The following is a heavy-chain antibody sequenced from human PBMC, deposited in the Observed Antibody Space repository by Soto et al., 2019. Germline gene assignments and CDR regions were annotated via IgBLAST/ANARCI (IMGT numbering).Heavy chain of an antibody. J-gene: IGHJ6*02. CDR2: ISRCNDDT. CDR1: GYTFINYG. V-gene: IGHV1-18*01. Sequence: QVQLVQSGTEVKKPGASVKVSCKTSGYTFINYGISSVRQAPGQGPEWMGWISRCNDDTKYAQKFQGRVTMTTDTSTRTAYMEMRSLSSDDTAIYSCASDGFYAGSGRYSYGYSPPRYDAMDVWGQGTTVTVSS. CDR3: ASDGFYAGSGRYSYGYSPPRYDAMDV. D-gene: IGHD5-18*01.